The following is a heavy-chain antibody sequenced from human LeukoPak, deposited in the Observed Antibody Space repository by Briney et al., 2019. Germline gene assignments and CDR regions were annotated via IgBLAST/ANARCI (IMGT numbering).Heavy chain of an antibody. D-gene: IGHD2-15*01. Sequence: SETLSLTCAVYGGSFSTYYWSWIRQPPGKGLDWIGEINHSEGTNYNPSLKSRVTMSLDTSKNQFSLKLSSVTAADTAVYYCAGYSRGVGAASDYWGQGTLITVSS. CDR1: GGSFSTYY. V-gene: IGHV4-34*01. J-gene: IGHJ4*02. CDR2: INHSEGT. CDR3: AGYSRGVGAASDY.